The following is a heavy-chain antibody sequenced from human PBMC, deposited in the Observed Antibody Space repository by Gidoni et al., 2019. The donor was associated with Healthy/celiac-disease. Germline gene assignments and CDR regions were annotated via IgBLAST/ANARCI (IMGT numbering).Heavy chain of an antibody. D-gene: IGHD6-13*01. CDR1: GFTFIYYY. V-gene: IGHV3-11*01. CDR2: ISSSGSTI. CDR3: ARVAAAGIPYDYYYMDV. J-gene: IGHJ6*03. Sequence: QVQLVESGGGLVKPGGSLRLSCAASGFTFIYYYMSWIRQAPGKGLEWVSYISSSGSTIYYADSVKGRFTISRDNAKNSLYLQMNSLRAEDTAVYYCARVAAAGIPYDYYYMDVWGKGTTVTVSS.